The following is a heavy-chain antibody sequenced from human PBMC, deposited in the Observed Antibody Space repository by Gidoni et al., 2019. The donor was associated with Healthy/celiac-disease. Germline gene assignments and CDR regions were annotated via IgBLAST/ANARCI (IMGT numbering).Heavy chain of an antibody. CDR2: INHSGST. V-gene: IGHV4-34*01. D-gene: IGHD3-9*01. Sequence: QVQLQQWGAGLLKPSETLSLPCAVYGGSFSGYYWSWIRQPPGKGLEWIGEINHSGSTNYNPSLKSRVTISVDTSKNQFSLKLSSVTAADTAVYYCAREGRRPRVAQRYTSLWGQGTMVTVSS. CDR1: GGSFSGYY. J-gene: IGHJ3*01. CDR3: AREGRRPRVAQRYTSL.